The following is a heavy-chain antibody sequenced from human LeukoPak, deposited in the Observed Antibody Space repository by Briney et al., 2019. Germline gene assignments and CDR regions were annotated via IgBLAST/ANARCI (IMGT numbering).Heavy chain of an antibody. CDR3: ALTDGSGSYWLY. Sequence: PGGSLRLSCAASGFTFSSYSMNWVRQAPGKGLEWVSYISSSSSTIYYADSVKGRFTISRDNSRNMLYLQMSSLRAEDTAVYYCALTDGSGSYWLYWGQGTLVTVSS. CDR1: GFTFSSYS. CDR2: ISSSSSTI. D-gene: IGHD3-10*01. J-gene: IGHJ1*01. V-gene: IGHV3-48*01.